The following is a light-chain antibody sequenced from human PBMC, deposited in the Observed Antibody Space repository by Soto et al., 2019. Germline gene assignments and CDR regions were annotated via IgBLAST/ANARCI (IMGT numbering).Light chain of an antibody. CDR2: DTS. CDR3: QQANSFPWT. CDR1: HNIGSW. Sequence: DLQMTQSPSSVSASVGDRVTITCRASHNIGSWLAWYQQKPGKAPNLLIYDTSTLQSGVPSRFSGSGSGTDFTLTITSLQPEDFATYFCQQANSFPWTFGLGTKVEIK. J-gene: IGKJ1*01. V-gene: IGKV1-12*01.